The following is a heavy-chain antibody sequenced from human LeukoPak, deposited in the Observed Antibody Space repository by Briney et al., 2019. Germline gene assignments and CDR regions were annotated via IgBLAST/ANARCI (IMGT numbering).Heavy chain of an antibody. CDR2: IRYDGSNK. J-gene: IGHJ4*02. Sequence: GGSLRLSCAASGFTLSSYGMHWVRQAPGKGLEWVAFIRYDGSNKYYADSVKGRFTISGDNSKNTLFLQMNSLRAEDTAVYYCAKDAGDSSGSLYYFDYWGQGTLVTVSS. CDR3: AKDAGDSSGSLYYFDY. CDR1: GFTLSSYG. V-gene: IGHV3-30*02. D-gene: IGHD3-22*01.